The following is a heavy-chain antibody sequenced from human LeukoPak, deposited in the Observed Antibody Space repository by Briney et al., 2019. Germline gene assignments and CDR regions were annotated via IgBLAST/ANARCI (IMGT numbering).Heavy chain of an antibody. V-gene: IGHV3-21*01. CDR3: ARVRSSGRDAFDI. CDR1: GFTFSSYS. D-gene: IGHD6-19*01. J-gene: IGHJ3*02. CDR2: ISSSSSYI. Sequence: GGSLRLSCAAYGFTFSSYSMNWVRQPPGKGLEWVSSISSSSSYIYYADSVKGRFTISRDNAKNSLYLQMNSLRAEDTAVYYCARVRSSGRDAFDIWGQGTMVTVSS.